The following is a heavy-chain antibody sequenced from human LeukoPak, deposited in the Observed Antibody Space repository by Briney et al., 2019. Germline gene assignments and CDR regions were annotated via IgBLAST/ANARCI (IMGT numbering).Heavy chain of an antibody. Sequence: PSETLSLTCTVSGGSISSYYWSWIRQPPGKGLEWIGYIYYSGSTNYNPSLKSRVTISVDTSKNQFSLKLSSVTAADTAVYYCARREHYYDSSGHSYWGQGTLVTVSS. CDR3: ARREHYYDSSGHSY. J-gene: IGHJ4*02. CDR1: GGSISSYY. V-gene: IGHV4-59*01. CDR2: IYYSGST. D-gene: IGHD3-22*01.